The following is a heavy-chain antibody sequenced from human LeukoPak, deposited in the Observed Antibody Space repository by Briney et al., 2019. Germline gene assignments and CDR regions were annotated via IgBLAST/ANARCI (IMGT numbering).Heavy chain of an antibody. D-gene: IGHD3-10*01. CDR3: AKDNQGWFGEAFDY. Sequence: GRSLRPASLLDAFAFSTYTIQWDSHVDEDVMRWVARINNVGRKTTYADSVKGRFTISRHNPTHTLYLQMNSLRPEDTAVYYCAKDNQGWFGEAFDYWGQGTLVTVSS. CDR2: INNVGRKT. V-gene: IGHV3-74*01. J-gene: IGHJ4*02. CDR1: AFAFSTYT.